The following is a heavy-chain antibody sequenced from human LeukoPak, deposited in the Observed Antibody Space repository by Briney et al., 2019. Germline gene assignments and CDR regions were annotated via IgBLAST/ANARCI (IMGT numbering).Heavy chain of an antibody. V-gene: IGHV5-51*01. J-gene: IGHJ5*02. D-gene: IGHD6-19*01. CDR3: ARQYPGSSGWYGWFDP. CDR1: GYTFTSYW. CDR2: IYPGDSDT. Sequence: GESLKISCNGSGYTFTSYWIGWVRQMSGKGLEWMGIIYPGDSDTRYSPSFQGQVTISADKSISTAYLQWSSLKASDTAMYYCARQYPGSSGWYGWFDPWGQGTLVTVSS.